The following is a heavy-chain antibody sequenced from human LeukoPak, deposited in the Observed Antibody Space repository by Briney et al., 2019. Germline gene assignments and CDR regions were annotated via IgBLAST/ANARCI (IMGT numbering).Heavy chain of an antibody. CDR2: IYPGDSDT. Sequence: GESLKISCKGSGYSFTSYWIGWVRQMHGKGLEWMGIIYPGDSDTRYSPSFQGQVTISADKSISTAYLQWSSLKASDAAMYYCARQQQFCSGGNCDSLNAFDLWGQGTVVTVSS. V-gene: IGHV5-51*01. CDR3: ARQQQFCSGGNCDSLNAFDL. D-gene: IGHD2-15*01. J-gene: IGHJ3*01. CDR1: GYSFTSYW.